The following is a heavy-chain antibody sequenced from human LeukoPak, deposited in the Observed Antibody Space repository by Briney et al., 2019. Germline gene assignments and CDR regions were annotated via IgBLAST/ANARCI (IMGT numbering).Heavy chain of an antibody. J-gene: IGHJ4*02. CDR2: IYSGGDT. D-gene: IGHD6-6*01. CDR1: GFTVSSNY. Sequence: GGSLRLSCAASGFTVSSNYVSWARQAPGKGLEWVSVIYSGGDTYYADSVKGRFTLSRDNSKNLLYLQMNSLRAEDTAVYYCARGGAARSAGHWGQGTLVTVSS. V-gene: IGHV3-53*01. CDR3: ARGGAARSAGH.